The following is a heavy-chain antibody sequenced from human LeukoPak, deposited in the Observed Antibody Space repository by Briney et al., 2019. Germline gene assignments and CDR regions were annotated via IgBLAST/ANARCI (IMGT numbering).Heavy chain of an antibody. D-gene: IGHD3-22*01. Sequence: TGGSLRLSCAASGFTFSSYAMSWVRQAPGKGLEWVSGISGSGGTTYYADSVRGRFTISRDNSKNTLYLQMNSLRAEDTAVYYCAKEYFYDSSGYYSTGSWFDPWGQGTLVTVSS. CDR2: ISGSGGTT. J-gene: IGHJ5*02. V-gene: IGHV3-23*01. CDR1: GFTFSSYA. CDR3: AKEYFYDSSGYYSTGSWFDP.